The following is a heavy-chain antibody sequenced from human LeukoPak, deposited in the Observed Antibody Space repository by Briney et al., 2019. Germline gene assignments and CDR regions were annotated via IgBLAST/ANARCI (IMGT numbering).Heavy chain of an antibody. Sequence: GGSLRLSCAASGFTFSSYAMNWARQAPGKGLEWVSAIRGNDYSTYYADSVKGRFTISRDNSKNTLYLQMNSLRAEDTAVYYCATSRPAVAGIGALDYWGQGTLVTVSS. J-gene: IGHJ4*02. CDR3: ATSRPAVAGIGALDY. CDR1: GFTFSSYA. D-gene: IGHD6-19*01. CDR2: IRGNDYST. V-gene: IGHV3-23*01.